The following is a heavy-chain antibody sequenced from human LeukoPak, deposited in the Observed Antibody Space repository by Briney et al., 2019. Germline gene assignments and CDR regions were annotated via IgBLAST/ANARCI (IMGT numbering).Heavy chain of an antibody. V-gene: IGHV4-34*01. CDR2: INQTGKT. CDR1: GGSFSGFY. D-gene: IGHD6-19*01. J-gene: IGHJ4*02. CDR3: AGGDNSGWTDFDY. Sequence: SETLSLTCAVDGGSFSGFYWTWIRQTPGKGLEWIGDINQTGKTNYNPSLTDYNPSLKSRVTISVDSSKNQLSLNLNSVTAADTAVYYCAGGDNSGWTDFDYWGQGTLVTVSS.